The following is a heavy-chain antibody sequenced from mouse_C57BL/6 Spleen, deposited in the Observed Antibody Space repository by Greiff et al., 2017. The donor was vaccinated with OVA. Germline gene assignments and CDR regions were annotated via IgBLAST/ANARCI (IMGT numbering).Heavy chain of an antibody. V-gene: IGHV3-5*01. J-gene: IGHJ2*01. CDR2: IYYSGTI. CDR1: GISITTGNYR. CDR3: ARDKDGYPYYFDY. D-gene: IGHD2-3*01. Sequence: VQLKQSGPGLVKPSQTVFLTCTVTGISITTGNYRWSWIRQFPGNKLEWIGYIYYSGTITYNPSLTSRTTITRDTPKNQFFLEMNSLTAEDTATYYCARDKDGYPYYFDYWGQGTTLTVSS.